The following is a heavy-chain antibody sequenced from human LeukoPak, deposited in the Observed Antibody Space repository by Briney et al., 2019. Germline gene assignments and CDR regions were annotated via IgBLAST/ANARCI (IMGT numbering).Heavy chain of an antibody. D-gene: IGHD3-3*01. V-gene: IGHV4-39*01. J-gene: IGHJ6*03. CDR1: GGSISSGGYY. Sequence: PSETLSLTCTVSGGSISSGGYYWGWIRQSPRKGLEWIGHINYSGFTYYSPSLKSRVTLSVDTSKNQVSLKLSSVTAADTATYYCARHRNGFFYYYYMDVWGKGTTVTVSS. CDR3: ARHRNGFFYYYYMDV. CDR2: INYSGFT.